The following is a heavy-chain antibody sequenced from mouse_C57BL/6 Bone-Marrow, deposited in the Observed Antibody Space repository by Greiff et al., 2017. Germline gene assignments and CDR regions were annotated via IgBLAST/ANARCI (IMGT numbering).Heavy chain of an antibody. CDR1: GYTFTSYW. D-gene: IGHD1-1*01. CDR3: AREDDGSPY. CDR2: IHPNSGST. V-gene: IGHV1-64*01. J-gene: IGHJ2*01. Sequence: QVQLKQPGAELVKPGASVKLSCKASGYTFTSYWMHWVKQRPGQGLEWIGMIHPNSGSTNYNEKFKSKATLTVDKSSSTAYMQLSSLKSEDSAVYYCAREDDGSPYWGQGTTLTVSS.